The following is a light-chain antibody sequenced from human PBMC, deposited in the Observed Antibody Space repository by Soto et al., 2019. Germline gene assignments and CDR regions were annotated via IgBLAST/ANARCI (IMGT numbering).Light chain of an antibody. CDR3: SSFAGSNNPYV. J-gene: IGLJ1*01. V-gene: IGLV2-8*01. CDR2: EVT. Sequence: QSALTQPPSASGSPGKSVTISCTGTSSDVGYYNYVSWYQHHPGKAPKLMIYEVTKRPSGVPDRFSGSKSGNTASLTVSGLQAEDVADYYCSSFAGSNNPYVFGTGTKLTVL. CDR1: SSDVGYYNY.